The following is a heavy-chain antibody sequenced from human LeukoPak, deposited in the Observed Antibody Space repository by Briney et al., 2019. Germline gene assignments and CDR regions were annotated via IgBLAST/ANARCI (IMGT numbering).Heavy chain of an antibody. Sequence: GGSLRLSCAGSGFNFSSYTMQWVRQAPGKGLQWVSCIHSDGSYIYYADSVKGRFTISRDNAKNSLPLHMNSLRAEDTAVYYCARIYGSGRHPNYYYGMDVWGKGTTVTVSS. V-gene: IGHV3-21*01. D-gene: IGHD3-10*01. CDR1: GFNFSSYT. CDR3: ARIYGSGRHPNYYYGMDV. CDR2: IHSDGSYI. J-gene: IGHJ6*04.